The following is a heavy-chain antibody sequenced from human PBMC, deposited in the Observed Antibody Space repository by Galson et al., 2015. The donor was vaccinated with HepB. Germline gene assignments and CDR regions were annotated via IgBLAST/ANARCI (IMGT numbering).Heavy chain of an antibody. Sequence: SLRLSCAVSGFTFSSYGMHWVRQAPGKGLEWVAVIWYDGSNKYYADSVKGRFTISRDNSKNTLYLQMNSLRAEDTAVYYCARDRIVGANHDAFDIWGQGTMVTVSS. D-gene: IGHD1-26*01. CDR1: GFTFSSYG. V-gene: IGHV3-33*01. CDR2: IWYDGSNK. J-gene: IGHJ3*02. CDR3: ARDRIVGANHDAFDI.